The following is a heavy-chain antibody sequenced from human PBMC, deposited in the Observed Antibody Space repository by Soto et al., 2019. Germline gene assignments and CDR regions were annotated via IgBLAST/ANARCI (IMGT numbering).Heavy chain of an antibody. CDR2: IYYSGST. J-gene: IGHJ1*01. D-gene: IGHD2-15*01. V-gene: IGHV4-59*01. CDR1: GGSISSYY. CDR3: ASAGGGYCSGGSCYRAEYFQH. Sequence: SETLSLTCTVSGGSISSYYWSWIRQPPGKGLEWIGYIYYSGSTNYNPSLKSRVTISVDTSKNQFSLKLSSVTAADTAVYYCASAGGGYCSGGSCYRAEYFQHWGQGTLVTVSS.